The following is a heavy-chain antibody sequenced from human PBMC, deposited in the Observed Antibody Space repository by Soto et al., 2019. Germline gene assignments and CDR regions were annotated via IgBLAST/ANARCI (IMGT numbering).Heavy chain of an antibody. Sequence: SVKVSCKASGGTFGSHGVAWVRQAPGQGLEWMGGFIAMLGTPTYAKKVQGRATITADESLTSSYLELRSLRSEDTAVYFCARGAMAKFDYWGQGTVVTVSS. V-gene: IGHV1-69*13. CDR1: GGTFGSHG. CDR2: FIAMLGTP. D-gene: IGHD5-18*01. J-gene: IGHJ4*02. CDR3: ARGAMAKFDY.